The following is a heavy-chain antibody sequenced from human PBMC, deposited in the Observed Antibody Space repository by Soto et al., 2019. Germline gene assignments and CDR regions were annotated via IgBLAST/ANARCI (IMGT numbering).Heavy chain of an antibody. D-gene: IGHD1-26*01. V-gene: IGHV1-69*04. Sequence: GASVKVSCKASGGTLSSYTISWVRQAPGQGLEWMGRIIPILGIANYAQKFQGRVTMTTDTSTSTAYMELRSLRSDDTAVYYCARDLGGQIVDYWGQGTLVTVSP. CDR3: ARDLGGQIVDY. CDR1: GGTLSSYT. CDR2: IIPILGIA. J-gene: IGHJ4*02.